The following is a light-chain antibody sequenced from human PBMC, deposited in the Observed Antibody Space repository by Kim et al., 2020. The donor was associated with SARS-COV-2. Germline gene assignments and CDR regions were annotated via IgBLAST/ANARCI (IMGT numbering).Light chain of an antibody. J-gene: IGLJ2*01. CDR2: EVS. Sequence: GQSITISCTGTSSDVGSYNLVSWYQQHPGKAPKLMIYEVSKRPSGVSNRFSGSKSGNTASLTISGLQAEDEADYYCCSYAGSSDVVFGGGTKVTVL. CDR3: CSYAGSSDVV. CDR1: SSDVGSYNL. V-gene: IGLV2-23*02.